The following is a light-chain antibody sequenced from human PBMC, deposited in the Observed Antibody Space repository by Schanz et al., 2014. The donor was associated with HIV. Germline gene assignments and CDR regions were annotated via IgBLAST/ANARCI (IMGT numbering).Light chain of an antibody. CDR3: QQYKSHSPFT. CDR1: QDISSY. Sequence: AIRMTQSPSSFSASTGDRVNITCRASQDISSYLAWYQQKPGKAPDLLIYASSTLHSGVPSRFSGSGYGTEFSLTIGSLQPDDSATYYCQQYKSHSPFTFGQGTKIEIK. CDR2: ASS. V-gene: IGKV1-8*01. J-gene: IGKJ2*01.